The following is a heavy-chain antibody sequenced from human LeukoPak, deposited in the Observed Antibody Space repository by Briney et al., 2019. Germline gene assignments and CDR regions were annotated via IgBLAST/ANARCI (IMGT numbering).Heavy chain of an antibody. J-gene: IGHJ4*02. CDR1: GYTFTSYD. V-gene: IGHV1-8*02. D-gene: IGHD3-22*01. CDR2: MNPNSGNT. Sequence: ASVKVSCKASGYTFTSYDINWVRQATGQGLEWMGWMNPNSGNTGYAQKFQGRVTMTRNTSISTAYMELSSLRSEDTAVYYCARTQNYYDSSGYYPESFDYWGQGTLFTVSS. CDR3: ARTQNYYDSSGYYPESFDY.